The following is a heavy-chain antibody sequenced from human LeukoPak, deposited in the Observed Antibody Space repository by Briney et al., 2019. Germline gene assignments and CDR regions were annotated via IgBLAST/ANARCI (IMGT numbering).Heavy chain of an antibody. CDR2: IKSKTDGGTT. J-gene: IGHJ4*02. D-gene: IGHD3-9*01. CDR3: TTQYYDILTGTDY. CDR1: GFTFSNAW. V-gene: IGHV3-15*01. Sequence: GGSLRLSCAAPGFTFSNAWMSWVRQAPGKGLEWVGRIKSKTDGGTTDYAAPVKGRFTISRDDSKNTLYLQMNSLKTEDTAVYYCTTQYYDILTGTDYWGQGTPVTVSS.